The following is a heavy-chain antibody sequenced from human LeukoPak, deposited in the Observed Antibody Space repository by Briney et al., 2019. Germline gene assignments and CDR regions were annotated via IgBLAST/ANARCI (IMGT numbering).Heavy chain of an antibody. CDR3: ARENTIFGVVIHIDAFDI. V-gene: IGHV3-21*01. D-gene: IGHD3-3*01. CDR1: GFTFSSYS. J-gene: IGHJ3*02. Sequence: PGGSLRLSCAASGFTFSSYSMNWVRKAPGKGLEGVSSISSSSSYIYYADSVKGRFTISRDNAKNSLYLQMNSLRAEDTAVYYCARENTIFGVVIHIDAFDIWGQGTMVTVSS. CDR2: ISSSSSYI.